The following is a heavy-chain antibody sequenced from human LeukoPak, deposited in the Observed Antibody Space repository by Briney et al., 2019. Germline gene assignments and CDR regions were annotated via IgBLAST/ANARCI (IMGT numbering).Heavy chain of an antibody. V-gene: IGHV3-48*03. J-gene: IGHJ3*02. CDR1: GFTFSSYE. CDR3: AKARGLIGGAFDI. Sequence: GGSLRLSCAASGFTFSSYEMNWVRQAPGKGLEWVSYVSSSGSTIYYADSVKGRFTISRDNSKNSLYLQMNSLRTEDTALYYCAKARGLIGGAFDIWGQGTMVTVSS. D-gene: IGHD3-22*01. CDR2: VSSSGSTI.